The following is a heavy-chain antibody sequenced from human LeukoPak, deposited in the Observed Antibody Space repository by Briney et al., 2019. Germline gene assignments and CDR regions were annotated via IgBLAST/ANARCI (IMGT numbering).Heavy chain of an antibody. CDR2: ISGYNSKT. Sequence: GASVRVSCKASGYNFNSHYIIWVRQAPGQGLECMGWISGYNSKTNYAQKFQRRVIIITDTSTTTAYMDLRSLRSDDTAVYYCSRVQEIFSSGSYLGDYWGQGTLVTVPS. CDR1: GYNFNSHY. CDR3: SRVQEIFSSGSYLGDY. D-gene: IGHD3-10*01. J-gene: IGHJ4*02. V-gene: IGHV1-18*01.